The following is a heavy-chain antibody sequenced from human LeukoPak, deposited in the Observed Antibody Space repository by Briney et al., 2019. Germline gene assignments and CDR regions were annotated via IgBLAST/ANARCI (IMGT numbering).Heavy chain of an antibody. Sequence: PSETLSLTCTVSGGSISSYYWSWIRQPPGKGLERIGYIYYSGSTNYNPSLKSRVTISVDTSKNQFSLKLSSVTAADTAVYYCARDPGYCSGGSCYLDYWGQGTLVTVSS. CDR3: ARDPGYCSGGSCYLDY. CDR2: IYYSGST. D-gene: IGHD2-15*01. CDR1: GGSISSYY. J-gene: IGHJ4*02. V-gene: IGHV4-59*01.